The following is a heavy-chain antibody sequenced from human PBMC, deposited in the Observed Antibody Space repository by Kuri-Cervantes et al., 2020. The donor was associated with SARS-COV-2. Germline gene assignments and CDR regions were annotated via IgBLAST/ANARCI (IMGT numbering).Heavy chain of an antibody. D-gene: IGHD2-21*01. V-gene: IGHV3-30-3*01. Sequence: GGSLRLSCAASGFTFSSYAMHWVRQAPGKGLEWVAVISYDGSNKYYADSVKGRFTISRDNSKNTLYLQMNGLRAEDTAVYYCARDGIGFDPWGQGTLVTVSS. J-gene: IGHJ5*02. CDR2: ISYDGSNK. CDR1: GFTFSSYA. CDR3: ARDGIGFDP.